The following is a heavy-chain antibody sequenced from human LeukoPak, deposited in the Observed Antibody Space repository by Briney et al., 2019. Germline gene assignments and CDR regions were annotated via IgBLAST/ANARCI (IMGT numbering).Heavy chain of an antibody. J-gene: IGHJ4*02. CDR3: ARERGLREYYLDY. CDR2: IIPIFGTA. V-gene: IGHV1-69*05. D-gene: IGHD3-16*01. CDR1: GGTFSSSA. Sequence: SVKVSCKASGGTFSSSAISWVRQAPGQGLEWMGRIIPIFGTANYAQKFQGRVTITTDESTSTAYMELSSLRSVDTAVYYCARERGLREYYLDYWGQGTLVTVSS.